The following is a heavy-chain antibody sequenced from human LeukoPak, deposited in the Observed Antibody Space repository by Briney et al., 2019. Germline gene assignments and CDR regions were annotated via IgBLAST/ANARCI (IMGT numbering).Heavy chain of an antibody. J-gene: IGHJ4*02. CDR2: MDEYGSDI. D-gene: IGHD1-26*01. CDR1: GFDFSGFS. V-gene: IGHV3-7*01. Sequence: GGSPRLSCVVSGFDFSGFSMSWVRQAPGKGLEWVAIMDEYGSDIFYVESVKGRFIISRANARNSLYLQMNSLRAEDTAVYYCARAPKNSGSYPGYYWGQGTLVAVSS. CDR3: ARAPKNSGSYPGYY.